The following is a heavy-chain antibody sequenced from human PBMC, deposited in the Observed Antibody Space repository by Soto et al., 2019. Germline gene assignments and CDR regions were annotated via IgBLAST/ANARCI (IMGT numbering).Heavy chain of an antibody. J-gene: IGHJ5*02. V-gene: IGHV3-30-3*01. CDR3: ARDLYGDYDNWFDP. Sequence: QVQLVESGGGVVQPGRSLRLSCAASGFTFSSYAMHWVRQAPGKGLEWVAVISYDGSNKYYADSVKGRFTISRDNSKNTLYLQMNSLIAEDTAVYYCARDLYGDYDNWFDPWGQGTLVTVSS. D-gene: IGHD4-17*01. CDR1: GFTFSSYA. CDR2: ISYDGSNK.